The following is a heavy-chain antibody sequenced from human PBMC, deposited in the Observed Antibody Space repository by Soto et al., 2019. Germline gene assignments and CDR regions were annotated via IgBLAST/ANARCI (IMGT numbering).Heavy chain of an antibody. V-gene: IGHV1-69*01. D-gene: IGHD3-22*01. Sequence: QVQLVQSGAEVKKPGSSVKVSCKASGGTFSSYAISWVRQAPGQGLEWMGGIIPIFGTANYAQKFQGRVTITAEEATSTAYMELSSLRSEDTAVYYCARSYYYDSSGYKEVGVDWYFDLWGRGTLVTVSS. CDR3: ARSYYYDSSGYKEVGVDWYFDL. CDR2: IIPIFGTA. J-gene: IGHJ2*01. CDR1: GGTFSSYA.